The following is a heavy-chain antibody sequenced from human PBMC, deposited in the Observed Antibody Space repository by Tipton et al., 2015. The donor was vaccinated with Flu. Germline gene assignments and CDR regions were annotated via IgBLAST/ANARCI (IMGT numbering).Heavy chain of an antibody. J-gene: IGHJ4*02. D-gene: IGHD3-22*01. CDR1: GFTFDDYA. Sequence: SLRLSCAASGFTFDDYAMHWVRQAPGKGLEWVSGISWNSGSIGYADSVKGRFTISRDNAKNSLYLQMNSLRAEDTALYYCAKEEYYYDSSGYYPFDYWGQGTLVTVSS. V-gene: IGHV3-9*01. CDR2: ISWNSGSI. CDR3: AKEEYYYDSSGYYPFDY.